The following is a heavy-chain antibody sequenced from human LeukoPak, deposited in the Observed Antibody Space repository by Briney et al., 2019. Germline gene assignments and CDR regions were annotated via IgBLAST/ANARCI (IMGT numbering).Heavy chain of an antibody. CDR1: GFTVSSVY. Sequence: GGSLRLSCTASGFTVSSVYMNWVRQAPGKGLEWVSVLYSGGSTYYADSVKGRFTISRDSSKNTLYLQMNSLRVEDTAVYCCARDPPGGYWGQGTLVTVSS. CDR2: LYSGGST. V-gene: IGHV3-53*01. J-gene: IGHJ4*02. CDR3: ARDPPGGY. D-gene: IGHD3-16*01.